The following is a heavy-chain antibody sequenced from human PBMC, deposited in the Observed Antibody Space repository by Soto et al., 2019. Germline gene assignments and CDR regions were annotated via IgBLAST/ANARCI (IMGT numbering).Heavy chain of an antibody. CDR2: IYQSGST. CDR3: AREVLYYDSSGYSWDDAFDI. Sequence: QLQLQESGSGLVKPSQTLSLTCDVSGGSIISRDYSWSWIRQPPGKGLEWIGFIYQSGSTYYSPSLKSRVTISLDRSKNQFSLTLSSLTASDTAVYYCAREVLYYDSSGYSWDDAFDIWGQGTLVTVSS. J-gene: IGHJ3*02. V-gene: IGHV4-30-2*01. CDR1: GGSIISRDYS. D-gene: IGHD3-22*01.